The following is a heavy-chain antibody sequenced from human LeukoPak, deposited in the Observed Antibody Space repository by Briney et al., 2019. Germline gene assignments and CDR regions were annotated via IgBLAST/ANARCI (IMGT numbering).Heavy chain of an antibody. V-gene: IGHV1-69*08. CDR1: GGSFSDYS. J-gene: IGHJ5*02. CDR3: VRSGYDYDWFDP. CDR2: IIAILDTA. Sequence: ASVKISCKASGGSFSDYSISWVRQAPGQGLEWMGRIIAILDTAHYAQKFQGRFTITADKSTTTVYMELSSLRSDDTAVYYCVRSGYDYDWFDPWGQGTLVTVSS. D-gene: IGHD5-12*01.